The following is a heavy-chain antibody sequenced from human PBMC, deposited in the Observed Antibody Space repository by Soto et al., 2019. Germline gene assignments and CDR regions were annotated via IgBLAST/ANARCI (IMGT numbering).Heavy chain of an antibody. V-gene: IGHV3-74*01. J-gene: IGHJ4*02. CDR1: GFTFGSSW. Sequence: PGGSLRLSCAASGFTFGSSWMHWVRQARGKGLVWVSRINSGASTTNYADSVKGRFTISRDNAKNTLYLQMDSLTAEDTAVYYCARGPSGWFGYDYWGQGTLVTVSS. D-gene: IGHD6-19*01. CDR3: ARGPSGWFGYDY. CDR2: INSGASTT.